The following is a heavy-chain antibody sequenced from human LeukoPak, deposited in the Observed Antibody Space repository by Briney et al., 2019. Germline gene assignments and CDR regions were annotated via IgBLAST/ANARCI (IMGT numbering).Heavy chain of an antibody. CDR1: GFTFSSYA. Sequence: PEGSLRLSCAASGFTFSSYAMSWVRQAPGKGLEWVSAISGSGGSTYYADSVKGRFTISRDNSRDTLYLQMNSLRAEDTAVYYCAKGYYDYVWGSYYFGYWGQGTLVTVSS. V-gene: IGHV3-23*01. CDR3: AKGYYDYVWGSYYFGY. J-gene: IGHJ4*02. D-gene: IGHD3-16*01. CDR2: ISGSGGST.